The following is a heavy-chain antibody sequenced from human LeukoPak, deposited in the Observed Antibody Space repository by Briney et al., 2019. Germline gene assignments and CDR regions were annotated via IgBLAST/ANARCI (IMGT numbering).Heavy chain of an antibody. Sequence: GGSLRLSCAASGFTFSSYSMNWVRQAPGKGLEWVSSISSSSSYIYYADSVKGRFTISRDNAKNSLYLQMNSLRAEDTAVYYCATSSPMVRPDFDYWGQGTLVTVSS. CDR2: ISSSSSYI. D-gene: IGHD3-10*01. V-gene: IGHV3-21*04. CDR1: GFTFSSYS. J-gene: IGHJ4*02. CDR3: ATSSPMVRPDFDY.